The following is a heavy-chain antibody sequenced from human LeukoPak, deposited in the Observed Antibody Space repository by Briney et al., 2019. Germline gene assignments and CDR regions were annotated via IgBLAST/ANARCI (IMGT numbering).Heavy chain of an antibody. Sequence: PGRSLRLSCAASGFTFSSYAMHWVRQAPGKGLEWVAVISYDGSNKYYADSVKGRFTISRDNSKNTLHLQMNSLRAEDTAVYYCARGGYTTGFDYWGQGTLVTVSS. CDR2: ISYDGSNK. J-gene: IGHJ4*02. CDR1: GFTFSSYA. V-gene: IGHV3-30-3*01. CDR3: ARGGYTTGFDY. D-gene: IGHD6-13*01.